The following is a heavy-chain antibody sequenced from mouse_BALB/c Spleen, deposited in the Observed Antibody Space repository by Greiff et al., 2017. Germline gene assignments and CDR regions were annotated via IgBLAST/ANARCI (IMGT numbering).Heavy chain of an antibody. CDR1: GYSITSGYY. CDR2: ISYDGSN. D-gene: IGHD4-1*01. V-gene: IGHV3-6*01. Sequence: DVQLQESGPGLVKPSQSLSLTCSVTGYSITSGYYWNWIRQFPGNKLEWMGYISYDGSNNYNPSLKNRISITRDTSKNQFFLKLNSVTTEDTATYYCARVPNWDGAMDYWGQGTSVTVSS. CDR3: ARVPNWDGAMDY. J-gene: IGHJ4*01.